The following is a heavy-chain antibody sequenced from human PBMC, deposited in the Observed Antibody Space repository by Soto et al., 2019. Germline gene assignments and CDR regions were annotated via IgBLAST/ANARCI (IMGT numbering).Heavy chain of an antibody. CDR3: ARDRIVVVPAAGYYYYYYGMDV. CDR2: ISSSSSYT. D-gene: IGHD2-2*01. J-gene: IGHJ6*02. V-gene: IGHV3-11*06. Sequence: PGGSLRLSCAASGFTFSDYYMSWIRQAPGKGLEWVSYISSSSSYTNYADSVKGRFTISRDNAKNSLYLQMNSLRAEDTAVYYCARDRIVVVPAAGYYYYYYGMDVWGQGTTVTVSS. CDR1: GFTFSDYY.